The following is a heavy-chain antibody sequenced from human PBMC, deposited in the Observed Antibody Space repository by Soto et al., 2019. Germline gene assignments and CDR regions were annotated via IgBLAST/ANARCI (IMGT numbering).Heavy chain of an antibody. Sequence: ASVKVSCKASGGTFSSYAISWVRQAPGQGLEWMGGIIPIFGTANYAQKFQGRVTITADESTSTAYMELSSLRSEDTAVYYCARDMEQLVSSWFDPWGQGTLVTVSS. V-gene: IGHV1-69*13. CDR1: GGTFSSYA. CDR3: ARDMEQLVSSWFDP. D-gene: IGHD6-6*01. CDR2: IIPIFGTA. J-gene: IGHJ5*02.